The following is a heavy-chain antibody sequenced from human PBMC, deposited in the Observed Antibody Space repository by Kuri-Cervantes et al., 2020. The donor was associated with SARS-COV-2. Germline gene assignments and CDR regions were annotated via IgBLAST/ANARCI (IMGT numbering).Heavy chain of an antibody. D-gene: IGHD3-22*01. CDR3: AMVGYYDSSGYADY. V-gene: IGHV5-51*07. J-gene: IGHJ4*02. Sequence: KVSCKGSGYSFTSYWIGWVHQMPGKGLEWMGIIYPGDSDTRYSPSFQGQVTISADKSISTAYLQWSSLKASDTAMYYCAMVGYYDSSGYADYWGQGTLVTVSS. CDR2: IYPGDSDT. CDR1: GYSFTSYW.